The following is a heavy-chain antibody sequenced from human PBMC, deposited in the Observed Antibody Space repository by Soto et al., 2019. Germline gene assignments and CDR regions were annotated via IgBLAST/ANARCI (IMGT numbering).Heavy chain of an antibody. CDR3: ASCYSSSYYYYGMDV. CDR2: ISAYNGNT. D-gene: IGHD2-15*01. Sequence: QVQLVQSGAEVKKPGASVKVSCKASGYTFTSYGISWVRQAPGQGLEWMGWISAYNGNTNYAQKLQGRVTMPTDTSTSTAYMELRSLRSDDTAVYYCASCYSSSYYYYGMDVWGQGTTVTVSS. J-gene: IGHJ6*02. V-gene: IGHV1-18*01. CDR1: GYTFTSYG.